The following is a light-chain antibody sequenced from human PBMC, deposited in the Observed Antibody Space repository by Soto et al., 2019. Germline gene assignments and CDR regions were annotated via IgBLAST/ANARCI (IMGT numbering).Light chain of an antibody. CDR3: QQHGTSPI. Sequence: EVVLTQSPGTLSLSPGERATLSCRASQAVSSILLAWYQQKPGQAPRLLIYGASSRATGIPDRFSGSGSGKDLPLTVSRLEPEDFAVYYCQQHGTSPIFGGGTKVEIK. J-gene: IGKJ4*01. CDR2: GAS. V-gene: IGKV3-20*01. CDR1: QAVSSIL.